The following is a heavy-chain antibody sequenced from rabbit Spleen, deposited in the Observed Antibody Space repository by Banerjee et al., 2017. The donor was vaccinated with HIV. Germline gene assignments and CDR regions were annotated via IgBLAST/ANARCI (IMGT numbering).Heavy chain of an antibody. Sequence: QSLEESGGDLVKPGASLTLTCTASGVSFSSNNYMCWVRQTPGKGLEWIGCIYVGSIGDTYYATWPKGRFSISKTSSTTVTLQMTSLTAADTATYFCARASVGFNGYNHAYYYGMDLWGPGTLVTVS. V-gene: IGHV1S40*01. CDR1: GVSFSSNNY. CDR2: IYVGSIGDT. CDR3: ARASVGFNGYNHAYYYGMDL. D-gene: IGHD6-1*01. J-gene: IGHJ6*01.